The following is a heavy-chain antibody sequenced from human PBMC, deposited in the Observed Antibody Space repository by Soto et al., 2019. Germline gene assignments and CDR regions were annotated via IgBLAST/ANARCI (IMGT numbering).Heavy chain of an antibody. Sequence: WGSLRLSCAASGFTFSSYGMHWVRQAPGKGLEWVAVIWYDGSNKYYADSVKGRFTISRDNSKNTLYLQMNSLRAEDTAVYYCARDFSGRYCSSTSCYRWDYYYYGMDVWGQGTTVTVSS. J-gene: IGHJ6*02. D-gene: IGHD2-2*02. CDR2: IWYDGSNK. CDR1: GFTFSSYG. CDR3: ARDFSGRYCSSTSCYRWDYYYYGMDV. V-gene: IGHV3-33*01.